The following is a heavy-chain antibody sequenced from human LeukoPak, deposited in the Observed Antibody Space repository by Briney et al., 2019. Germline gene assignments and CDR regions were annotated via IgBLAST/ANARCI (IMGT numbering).Heavy chain of an antibody. J-gene: IGHJ4*02. V-gene: IGHV3-33*01. CDR1: GFTFSSYG. CDR2: IWYDGSNK. Sequence: GGSLRLSCAASGFTFSSYGMHWVRQAPGKGLEWVAVIWYDGSNKYYAASVKGRFTISRDNSKNTLDLQMNSLRAEDTAVYYCARDRSYDFWSGYSTSDYWGQGTLVTVSS. CDR3: ARDRSYDFWSGYSTSDY. D-gene: IGHD3-3*01.